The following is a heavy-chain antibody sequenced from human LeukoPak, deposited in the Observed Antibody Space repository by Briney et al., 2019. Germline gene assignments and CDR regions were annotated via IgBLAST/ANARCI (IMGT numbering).Heavy chain of an antibody. CDR1: GGSISSYY. Sequence: SETLSLTCTVSGGSISSYYWSWIRQPPGKGLEWIGYSYYSGNSNYNPSLKSRVTISVDTSKNQFSLKLSSVTAADTAVYYCARVAASGYDDYYYYYMDVWGKGTTVTVSS. J-gene: IGHJ6*03. D-gene: IGHD5-12*01. CDR2: SYYSGNS. CDR3: ARVAASGYDDYYYYYMDV. V-gene: IGHV4-59*01.